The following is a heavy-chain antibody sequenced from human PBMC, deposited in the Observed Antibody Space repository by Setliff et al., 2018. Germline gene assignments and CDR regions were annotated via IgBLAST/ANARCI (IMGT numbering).Heavy chain of an antibody. CDR3: ERERGDIVTTTSYYYYFDV. V-gene: IGHV1-18*01. J-gene: IGHJ6*03. D-gene: IGHD5-12*01. CDR2: ISAYNDNT. CDR1: GYTFTNYG. Sequence: ASVKVSCKASGYTFTNYGISWVRQAPGQGLEWMGWISAYNDNTNYAQKVQGRVTMTTDTSTSKAYMELRSLTSDDTAVYYCERERGDIVTTTSYYYYFDVWGKGTTVTVSS.